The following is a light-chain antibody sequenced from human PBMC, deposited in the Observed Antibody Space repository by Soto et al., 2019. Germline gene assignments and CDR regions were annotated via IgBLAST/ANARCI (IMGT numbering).Light chain of an antibody. CDR1: SSDVGDYNY. V-gene: IGLV2-14*01. CDR2: EVR. J-gene: IGLJ1*01. Sequence: QSVLTQPASVSGSPGQSITISCTGTSSDVGDYNYVSWYQHHPGKAPKLMIYEVRNRPSGVSNRFSGSKSGNTASLTISGLQAEDEADYYCTSYRSGRILYVFGTGTKLTVL. CDR3: TSYRSGRILYV.